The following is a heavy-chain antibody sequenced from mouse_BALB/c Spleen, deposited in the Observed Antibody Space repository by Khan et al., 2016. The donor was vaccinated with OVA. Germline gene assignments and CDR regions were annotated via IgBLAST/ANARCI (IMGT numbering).Heavy chain of an antibody. CDR3: VRDYWDVLAY. J-gene: IGHJ3*01. V-gene: IGHV14-3*02. CDR2: IDPANGTT. Sequence: VQLKQSGAELVKPGASVKLSCTASGFNMKDTYMHWVKQRPEQGLEWIGRIDPANGTTKYEPMFPDKATIKADTSSNTTNQQLISQTSDDTAVYYYVRDYWDVLAYWGQGTLVTVSA. D-gene: IGHD4-1*01. CDR1: GFNMKDTY.